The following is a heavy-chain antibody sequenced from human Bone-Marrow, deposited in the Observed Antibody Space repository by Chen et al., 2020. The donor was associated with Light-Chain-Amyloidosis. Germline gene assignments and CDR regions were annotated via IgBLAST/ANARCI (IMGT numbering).Heavy chain of an antibody. CDR1: GFNFSSFG. D-gene: IGHD3-10*01. J-gene: IGHJ4*02. Sequence: EVQLVESGGGLVEPGGSLRLSCATSGFNFSSFGMSWVRQAPGKGLEWVSTVSGSTVSTYYAGAVKGRFIISRDNSKSTLYLQMNILRAVYTAVYFCTRKGGYFDFWGQGSLSPSPQ. CDR2: VSGSTVST. V-gene: IGHV3-23*04. CDR3: TRKGGYFDF.